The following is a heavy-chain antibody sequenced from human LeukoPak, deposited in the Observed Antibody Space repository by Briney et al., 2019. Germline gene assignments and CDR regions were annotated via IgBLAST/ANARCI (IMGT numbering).Heavy chain of an antibody. D-gene: IGHD6-19*01. CDR2: ISGSGVSK. CDR3: ARDDPSGWYPKGFDY. J-gene: IGHJ4*02. Sequence: GGSLRLSCVASGFTFKSYRMNWVRQAPGKGLEWVSSISGSGVSKFYADSVKGRFTISRDNAKNSLYLQMHSLRVDDTALYYCARDDPSGWYPKGFDYWGQGTLVTVSS. V-gene: IGHV3-21*06. CDR1: GFTFKSYR.